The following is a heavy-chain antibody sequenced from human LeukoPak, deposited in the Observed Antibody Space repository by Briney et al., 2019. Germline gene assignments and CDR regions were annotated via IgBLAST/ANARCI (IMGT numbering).Heavy chain of an antibody. CDR2: ISSSGSTI. D-gene: IGHD6-13*01. Sequence: GGSLRLSCAASGFTFSDYYMSWIRQAPGKGLEWVSYISSSGSTIYYADSVKGRFTISRDNAKNSLYLQMNSLRAEDTAVYYCARDIDYSSSWYYFDYWGQGTLATVSS. V-gene: IGHV3-11*01. CDR1: GFTFSDYY. CDR3: ARDIDYSSSWYYFDY. J-gene: IGHJ4*02.